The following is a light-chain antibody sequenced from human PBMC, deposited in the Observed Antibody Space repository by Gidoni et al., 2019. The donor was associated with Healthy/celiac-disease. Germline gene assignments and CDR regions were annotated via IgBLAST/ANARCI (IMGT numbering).Light chain of an antibody. CDR3: QQSYSTPRLT. Sequence: DIQMTHSPSSLSASVGDRVTITCRAIQSISSYLNWYQQKPGKAPKLLIYAASSLQSGVPSRFSGSGSGTDFTLTISSLQPEDFATYYCQQSYSTPRLTFXPXTKVDIK. CDR1: QSISSY. J-gene: IGKJ3*01. CDR2: AAS. V-gene: IGKV1-39*01.